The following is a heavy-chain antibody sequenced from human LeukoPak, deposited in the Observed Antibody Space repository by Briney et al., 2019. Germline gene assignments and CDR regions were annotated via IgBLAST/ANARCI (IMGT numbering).Heavy chain of an antibody. CDR2: IIPIFGTA. J-gene: IGHJ4*02. CDR3: ARARRHCSSTSCSFPFDY. D-gene: IGHD2-2*01. CDR1: GYTFASYG. V-gene: IGHV1-69*13. Sequence: SVKVSCKASGYTFASYGISWVRQAPGQGLEWMGGIIPIFGTANYAQKFQGRVTITADESTSTAYMELSSLRSEDTAVYYCARARRHCSSTSCSFPFDYWGQGTLVTVSS.